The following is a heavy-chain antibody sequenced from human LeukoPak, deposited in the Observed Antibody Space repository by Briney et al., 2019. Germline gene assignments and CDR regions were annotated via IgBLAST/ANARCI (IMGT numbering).Heavy chain of an antibody. CDR2: ISYDGSNK. Sequence: PGGSLRLSCAASGFTFSSYGMHWVRQAPGKGLEWVAVISYDGSNKYYADSVKGRFTISRDNSKNTPYLQMNSLRAEDTAVYYCARSYYYDSSHTVDYWGQGTLVTVSS. CDR1: GFTFSSYG. J-gene: IGHJ4*02. V-gene: IGHV3-30*03. CDR3: ARSYYYDSSHTVDY. D-gene: IGHD3-22*01.